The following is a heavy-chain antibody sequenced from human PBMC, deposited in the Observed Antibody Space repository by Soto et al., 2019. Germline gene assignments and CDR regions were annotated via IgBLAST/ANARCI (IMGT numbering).Heavy chain of an antibody. V-gene: IGHV3-30-3*01. D-gene: IGHD1-1*01. CDR1: GFIFTSHA. CDR2: IAHDGSYL. J-gene: IGHJ4*02. Sequence: QVQLVESGGGVVQPGSSLRLSCAASGFIFTSHAIHWVRQAPGRGLDWVATIAHDGSYLYYAESVKGRFTISRDNSKYTLYLQMNSLTRADTAVYYGASDQGYDNGNYMNYWGQGILVTVSS. CDR3: ASDQGYDNGNYMNY.